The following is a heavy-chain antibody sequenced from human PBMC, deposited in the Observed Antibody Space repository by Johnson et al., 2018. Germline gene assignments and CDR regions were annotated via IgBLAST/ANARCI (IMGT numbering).Heavy chain of an antibody. D-gene: IGHD5-12*01. CDR2: LYYRGST. CDR3: AGGKYRGYGPEGCYV. CDR1: GGSISSGGYY. Sequence: QVQLQESGPGLVKPSQTLSLTCTVSGGSISSGGYYWSWIRQHPGKGLEWIGNLYYRGSTYYNPSLQSRINTAVDTSQYQFSLKLSSVPAADTAVYYCAGGKYRGYGPEGCYVWGQGTMVTVSS. J-gene: IGHJ3*01. V-gene: IGHV4-31*03.